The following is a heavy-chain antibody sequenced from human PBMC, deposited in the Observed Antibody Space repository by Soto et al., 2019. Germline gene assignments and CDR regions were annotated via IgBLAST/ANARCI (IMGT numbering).Heavy chain of an antibody. Sequence: EVQLLESGGGLVQPGGSLRLSCAASGFTFSSYAMSWVRQAPGKGLEWVSAISGSGGSSYYADSVKGRFTISRDNSKNTLYLQMNSLRAEDTAVYYCAKSGYDYYYYYYMDVWGKGTTVTVSS. CDR1: GFTFSSYA. V-gene: IGHV3-23*01. CDR2: ISGSGGSS. CDR3: AKSGYDYYYYYYMDV. D-gene: IGHD5-12*01. J-gene: IGHJ6*03.